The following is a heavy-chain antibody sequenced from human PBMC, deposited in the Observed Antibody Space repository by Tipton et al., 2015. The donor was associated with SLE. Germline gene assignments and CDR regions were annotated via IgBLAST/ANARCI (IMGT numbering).Heavy chain of an antibody. CDR2: IIPIFGTA. J-gene: IGHJ6*03. D-gene: IGHD5-18*01. CDR1: GYTFTSYD. V-gene: IGHV1-69*05. Sequence: QSGPEVKKPGASVKVSCKASGYTFTSYDINWVRQAPGQGLEWMGGIIPIFGTANYAQKFQGRVTITTDESTSTAYMELSSLRSEDTAVYYCARVSGYSYAKGYYMDVWGKGTTVTVSS. CDR3: ARVSGYSYAKGYYMDV.